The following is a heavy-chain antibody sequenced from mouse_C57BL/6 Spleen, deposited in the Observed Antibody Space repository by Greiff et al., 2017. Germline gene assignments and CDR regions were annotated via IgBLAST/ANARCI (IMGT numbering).Heavy chain of an antibody. CDR3: ARSITTYFDY. CDR1: GYSITSGYY. D-gene: IGHD1-1*01. J-gene: IGHJ2*01. V-gene: IGHV3-6*01. CDR2: IGYDGSN. Sequence: EVKLMESGPGLVKPSQSLSLTCSVTGYSITSGYYWNWIRQFPENKLEWMGYIGYDGSNNYNPSLKNRISITRDTSKNQFFLKLNSVTTEDTATYYCARSITTYFDYWGQGTTLTVSS.